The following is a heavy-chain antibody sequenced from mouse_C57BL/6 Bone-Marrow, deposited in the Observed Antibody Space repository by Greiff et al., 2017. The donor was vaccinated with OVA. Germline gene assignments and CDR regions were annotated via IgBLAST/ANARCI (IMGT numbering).Heavy chain of an antibody. J-gene: IGHJ4*01. CDR1: GYTFTSYG. Sequence: VQLQQSGAELARPGASVKLSCKASGYTFTSYGISWVKQRTGQGLEWIGEIYPRSGNTYYNEKFKGKATLTADKSSSTAYMELRSLTSEDSAVYFCARSGYYGSSYFFYYYAMDYWGQGTSVTVSS. CDR2: IYPRSGNT. CDR3: ARSGYYGSSYFFYYYAMDY. D-gene: IGHD1-1*01. V-gene: IGHV1-81*01.